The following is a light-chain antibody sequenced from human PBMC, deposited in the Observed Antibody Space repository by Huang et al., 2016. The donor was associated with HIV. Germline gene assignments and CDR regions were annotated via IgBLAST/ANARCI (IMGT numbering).Light chain of an antibody. CDR3: QQCGSSPLT. CDR2: GAS. Sequence: EIVLTQSPGTLSLSPGERATLSCRASQSISSNYLAWYRQKPGQAPRLLIYGASTRATGIPDRFSGSRSETDFTLTVSRLEPEDFAVYYCQQCGSSPLTFGGGTKVEIK. V-gene: IGKV3-20*01. CDR1: QSISSNY. J-gene: IGKJ4*01.